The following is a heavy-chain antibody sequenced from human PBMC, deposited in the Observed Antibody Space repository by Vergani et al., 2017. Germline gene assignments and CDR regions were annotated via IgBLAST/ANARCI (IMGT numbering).Heavy chain of an antibody. CDR1: GGSISSYY. V-gene: IGHV4-59*12. D-gene: IGHD3-22*01. CDR3: ANTYYYDRGNAFDI. Sequence: QVQLQESGPGLVKPSETLSLTCTVSGGSISSYYWSWIRQPPGKGLEWIGYIYYSGSTYYNPSLKSRVTISVDTSKNQFSLKLSSVTAADTAVYYCANTYYYDRGNAFDIWGQGTMVTVSS. J-gene: IGHJ3*02. CDR2: IYYSGST.